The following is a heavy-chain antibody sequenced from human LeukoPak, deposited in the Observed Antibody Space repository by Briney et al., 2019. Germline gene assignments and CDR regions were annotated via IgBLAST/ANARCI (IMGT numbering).Heavy chain of an antibody. Sequence: PGGSLRLSCAASGFTFSSYAMSWVRQAPGKGLEWVSAISTSAGDTYYTDSVKGRFTISRDNSENTLFLQMNSLRAEDTAVYYCAKHIIVGTTKSMDSWGQGTLVTVSS. V-gene: IGHV3-23*01. CDR3: AKHIIVGTTKSMDS. D-gene: IGHD1-26*01. CDR2: ISTSAGDT. CDR1: GFTFSSYA. J-gene: IGHJ4*02.